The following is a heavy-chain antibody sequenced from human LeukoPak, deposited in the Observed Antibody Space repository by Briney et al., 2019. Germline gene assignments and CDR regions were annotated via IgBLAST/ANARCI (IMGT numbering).Heavy chain of an antibody. J-gene: IGHJ6*03. D-gene: IGHD1-14*01. CDR3: ARGREPYYYYYMDV. V-gene: IGHV1-69*13. CDR2: IIPIFGTA. CDR1: GGTFSSYA. Sequence: ASVKVSCKASGGTFSSYAISWVRQAPGQGLEWMGGIIPIFGTANYAQKFQGRVTITADESTSTAYMELRSLRSDDTAVYYCARGREPYYYYYMDVWGKGTTVTVSS.